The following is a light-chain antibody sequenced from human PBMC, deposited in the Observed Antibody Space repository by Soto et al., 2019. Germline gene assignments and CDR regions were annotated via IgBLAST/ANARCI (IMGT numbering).Light chain of an antibody. V-gene: IGLV2-8*01. CDR3: SSYAGTNNLLYV. CDR1: SSDVGAYNY. J-gene: IGLJ1*01. CDR2: EVS. Sequence: QSALTQPPSASGSPGQSVTISCSGTSSDVGAYNYVSWYQQHPGKAPRLLIYEVSQRPSGFPDRFSGSKSANTASLTVSGLQPEDEADYYCSSYAGTNNLLYVFGTGTQLTVL.